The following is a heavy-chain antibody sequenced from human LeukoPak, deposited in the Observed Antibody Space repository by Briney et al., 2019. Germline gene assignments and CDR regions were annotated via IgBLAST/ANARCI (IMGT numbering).Heavy chain of an antibody. D-gene: IGHD6-13*01. CDR3: ARAGEQLDYFDY. J-gene: IGHJ4*02. Sequence: GGSLRLPCAASGFTFSSYAMSWVRQAPGKGLEWVSAISGSGGSTYYADSVKGRFTISRDNAKNSLYLQMNSLRAEDTAVYYCARAGEQLDYFDYWGQGTLVTVSS. V-gene: IGHV3-23*01. CDR2: ISGSGGST. CDR1: GFTFSSYA.